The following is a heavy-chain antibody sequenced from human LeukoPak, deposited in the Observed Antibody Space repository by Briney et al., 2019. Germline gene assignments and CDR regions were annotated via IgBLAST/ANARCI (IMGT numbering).Heavy chain of an antibody. CDR1: GLTLTNVW. Sequence: GGSLRVSCAASGLTLTNVWMSWVREEPGRGVGWVGRIKRKTDGGTTEYAAPVKGRFTISRDDSKNTLYLQMNSLETEDTAVYYCTASLWFGERIFDYWGQGTLVTVSS. J-gene: IGHJ4*02. CDR2: IKRKTDGGTT. CDR3: TASLWFGERIFDY. D-gene: IGHD3-10*01. V-gene: IGHV3-15*01.